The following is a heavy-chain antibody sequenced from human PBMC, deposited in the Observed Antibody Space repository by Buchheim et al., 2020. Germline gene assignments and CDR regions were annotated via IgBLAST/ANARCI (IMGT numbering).Heavy chain of an antibody. CDR3: ARDGLGYCSSTSCYGMDV. V-gene: IGHV4-34*01. Sequence: QVQLQQWGAGLLKPSETLSLTCAVYGGSFSGYYWSWIRQHPGKGLEWIGYIYYSGSTYYNPSLKSRVTISVDTSKNQFSLKLSSVTAADTAVYYCARDGLGYCSSTSCYGMDVWGQGTT. CDR2: IYYSGST. J-gene: IGHJ6*02. CDR1: GGSFSGYY. D-gene: IGHD2-2*01.